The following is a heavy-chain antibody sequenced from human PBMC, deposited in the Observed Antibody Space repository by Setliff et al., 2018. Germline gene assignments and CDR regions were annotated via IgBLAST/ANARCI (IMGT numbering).Heavy chain of an antibody. Sequence: SETLSLTCSASGDSISTSSYYWGWIRQPPGKGLEWIGSIYYSGSTNYNPSLKSRVTISVDTSKNQFSLKLSSVTAADTAVYYCARASYYYDSSGYYGAGAFDIWGQGTMVTVSS. CDR1: GDSISTSSYY. CDR2: IYYSGST. CDR3: ARASYYYDSSGYYGAGAFDI. D-gene: IGHD3-22*01. V-gene: IGHV4-39*07. J-gene: IGHJ3*02.